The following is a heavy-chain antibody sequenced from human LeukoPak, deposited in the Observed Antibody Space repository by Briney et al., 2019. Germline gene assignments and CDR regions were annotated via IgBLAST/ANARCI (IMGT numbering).Heavy chain of an antibody. Sequence: GGSLRLSCTASGFTFGDYAMSWVRQAPGKGLEWVSAISGSGGSTYYADSVKGRFTISRDNSKNTLYLQMNSLRAEDTAVYYCAKDQGHSLNAFDIWGQGTMVTVSS. CDR3: AKDQGHSLNAFDI. CDR2: ISGSGGST. V-gene: IGHV3-23*01. CDR1: GFTFGDYA. D-gene: IGHD2-21*01. J-gene: IGHJ3*02.